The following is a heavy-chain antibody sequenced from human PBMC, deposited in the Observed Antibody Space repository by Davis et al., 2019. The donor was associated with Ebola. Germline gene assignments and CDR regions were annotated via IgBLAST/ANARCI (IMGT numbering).Heavy chain of an antibody. CDR3: ARRDIVVVGGMDV. Sequence: MPSETLSLTCAVYGGSFSGYYWSWIRQPPGKGLEWIGEINHSGSTNYNPSLKSRVTMSVDTSKNQFSLKLSSVTAADTAVYYCARRDIVVVGGMDVWGQGTTVTVSS. CDR1: GGSFSGYY. J-gene: IGHJ6*02. D-gene: IGHD2-15*01. V-gene: IGHV4-34*01. CDR2: INHSGST.